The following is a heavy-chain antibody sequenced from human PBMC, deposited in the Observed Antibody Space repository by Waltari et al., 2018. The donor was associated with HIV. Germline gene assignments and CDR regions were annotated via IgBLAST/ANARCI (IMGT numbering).Heavy chain of an antibody. D-gene: IGHD3-22*01. CDR2: ISYDGSIK. J-gene: IGHJ6*02. V-gene: IGHV3-30*16. CDR1: AFNFRIYA. Sequence: QLQLVESGGGVVQPGRSLRLSCAASAFNFRIYAIHWVRQAPVKGLEWLAVISYDGSIKYYADSVKGRFTISRDNSKNTLYLQMNSLSPNDTAVFYCARGAYYDSSGYDDGMDVWGQGTTVIVSS. CDR3: ARGAYYDSSGYDDGMDV.